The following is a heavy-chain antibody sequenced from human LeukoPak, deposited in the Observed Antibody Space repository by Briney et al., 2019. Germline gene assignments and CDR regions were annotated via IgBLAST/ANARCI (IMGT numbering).Heavy chain of an antibody. CDR3: ARRSWAYYYDSNY. D-gene: IGHD3-22*01. V-gene: IGHV4-38-2*02. J-gene: IGHJ4*02. CDR2: MYHRGTS. CDR1: GYSITSGFY. Sequence: SETLSLTCTVSGYSITSGFYWGWIRQSPGKGLEWIGSMYHRGTSYYNPSLKSRVTISVDTSKNQFSQKLSSVTAADTAVYYCARRSWAYYYDSNYWGQGTLVTVSS.